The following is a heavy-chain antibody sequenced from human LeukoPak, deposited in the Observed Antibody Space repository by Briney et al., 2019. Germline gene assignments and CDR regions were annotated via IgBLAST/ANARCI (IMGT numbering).Heavy chain of an antibody. CDR2: IISSSASI. Sequence: GRSLRLSCAASGFAFSIYSMDWVRQAPGKGLEWVSSIISSSASIYYADSVEGRYTISRDNSKNSLCPQLNSLRAEDTAVYFCARVGGGDRDWATMIDYWGQGTLVTVSS. CDR1: GFAFSIYS. V-gene: IGHV3-21*01. CDR3: ARVGGGDRDWATMIDY. J-gene: IGHJ4*02. D-gene: IGHD3-16*01.